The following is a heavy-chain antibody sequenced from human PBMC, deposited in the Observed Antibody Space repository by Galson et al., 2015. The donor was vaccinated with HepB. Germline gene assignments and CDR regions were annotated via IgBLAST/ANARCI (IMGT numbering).Heavy chain of an antibody. CDR3: ARDQDAVGWVVRGVMDY. CDR1: GFTFSNYW. V-gene: IGHV3-74*01. J-gene: IGHJ4*02. D-gene: IGHD3-10*01. Sequence: SLRLSCAASGFTFSNYWMHWVRHVPGQGLVWVSRISSSGSSTTYADSVRGRFTISRDNAKTTLYLQMNSLGVEDTAVYYCARDQDAVGWVVRGVMDYWGQGTLVTVSS. CDR2: ISSSGSST.